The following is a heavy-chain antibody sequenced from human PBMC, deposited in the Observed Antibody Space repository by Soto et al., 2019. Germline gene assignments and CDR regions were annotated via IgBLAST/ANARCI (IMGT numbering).Heavy chain of an antibody. D-gene: IGHD1-1*01. CDR1: GFTFSTCW. CDR3: VKDNRGTY. V-gene: IGHV3-7*01. J-gene: IGHJ4*02. Sequence: GGSLRLSCAASGFTFSTCWMMWVRQAPGKGLEWVANINQDGSERYYVDSVKGRFTISRDNAKNSLYLQMNSLRAEDTAVYYCVKDNRGTYWGQGTLVTVSS. CDR2: INQDGSER.